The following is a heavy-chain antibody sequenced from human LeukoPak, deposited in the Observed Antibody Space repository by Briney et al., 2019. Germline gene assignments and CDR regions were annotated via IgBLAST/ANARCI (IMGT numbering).Heavy chain of an antibody. D-gene: IGHD3-10*01. CDR3: AREAENYGLTFDI. CDR2: ISYDGTKE. Sequence: PGGSLSLSCSASGFSLSSYAMHWVRQAPGKGAEWVAIISYDGTKEYYGDSVKGRFTISRDNSKNTVYLQMNSLRAEDTAVYYCAREAENYGLTFDIWGQGTMVTVSS. CDR1: GFSLSSYA. V-gene: IGHV3-30-3*01. J-gene: IGHJ3*02.